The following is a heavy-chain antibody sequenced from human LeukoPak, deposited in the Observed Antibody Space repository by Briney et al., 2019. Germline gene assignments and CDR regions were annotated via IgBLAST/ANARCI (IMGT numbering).Heavy chain of an antibody. J-gene: IGHJ6*02. CDR3: ARGPPYCSSTSCRKTKSYGMDV. D-gene: IGHD2-2*01. Sequence: ASVKVSCMASGYTFTRYDINWVRQATGQGLEWMGWMNPNSGNTGYAQKFQGRVTMTRNTSISTAYMELSSLRSEDTAVYYCARGPPYCSSTSCRKTKSYGMDVWGQGTTVTVSS. V-gene: IGHV1-8*01. CDR1: GYTFTRYD. CDR2: MNPNSGNT.